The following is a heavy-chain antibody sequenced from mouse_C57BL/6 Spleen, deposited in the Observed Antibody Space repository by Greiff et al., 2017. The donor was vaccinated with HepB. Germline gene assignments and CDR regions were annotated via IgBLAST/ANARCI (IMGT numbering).Heavy chain of an antibody. J-gene: IGHJ2*01. D-gene: IGHD2-2*01. Sequence: VQLQQSGAELGKPGASVKLSCTASGFNIKDYYMHWVKQRTEQGLEWIGRIDPEDGETKYATKFQGKATITADTSSNTAYLQLSSLTSEDTAVYYCARLAGYYFDYWGQGTTLTVSS. V-gene: IGHV14-2*01. CDR2: IDPEDGET. CDR1: GFNIKDYY. CDR3: ARLAGYYFDY.